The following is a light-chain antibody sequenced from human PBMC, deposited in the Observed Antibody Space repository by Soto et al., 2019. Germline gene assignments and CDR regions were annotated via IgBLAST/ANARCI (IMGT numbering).Light chain of an antibody. CDR2: DVN. CDR3: VSFAGGTYV. CDR1: SSDVGGYIF. J-gene: IGLJ1*01. V-gene: IGLV2-8*01. Sequence: ALTQPASVSGSPGQSITISCTGTSSDVGGYIFVSWYQQHPGKAPKLMVYDVNRRPPGVPDRFFGSKSGNTASLTVSGLQAEDEADYYCVSFAGGTYVFGTGTKVTVL.